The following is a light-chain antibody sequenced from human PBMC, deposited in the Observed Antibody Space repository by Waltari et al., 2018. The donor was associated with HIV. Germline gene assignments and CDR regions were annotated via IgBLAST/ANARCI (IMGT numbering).Light chain of an antibody. Sequence: QSALTQLASVPGSPGQSLTTPGHGTGMDVGGLNLASWYQQHPGKAPKLMIYEGSKRPSGVSNRFSGSKSGNTASLTISGLQAEDEADYYCCSYAGSSTWVFGGGTKLTVL. J-gene: IGLJ3*02. CDR3: CSYAGSSTWV. V-gene: IGLV2-23*01. CDR1: GMDVGGLNL. CDR2: EGS.